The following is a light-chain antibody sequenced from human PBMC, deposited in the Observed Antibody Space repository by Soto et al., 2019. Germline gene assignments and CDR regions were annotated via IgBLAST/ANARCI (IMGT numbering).Light chain of an antibody. V-gene: IGKV1-39*01. J-gene: IGKJ1*01. CDR3: QQNQDIPPT. CDR1: QSIDTY. Sequence: DIQMTQSPSSLSASVGDRVTVTCRASQSIDTYLNWYQQRPGQAPKLLIYDASTLQSGVPSRFSGSGSGTHFTLTISSLQPEDFATYYCQQNQDIPPTFGQGTRVERK. CDR2: DAS.